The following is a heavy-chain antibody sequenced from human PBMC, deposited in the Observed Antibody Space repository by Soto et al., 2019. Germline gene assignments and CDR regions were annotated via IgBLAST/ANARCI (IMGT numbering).Heavy chain of an antibody. Sequence: PGGSLRLSCAASGFTFSDYYMSWIRQAPGKGLEWVSYISSSSSYTNYADSVKGRFTISRDNAKNSLHLQMNSLRAEDTAVYYCARDGSYYDSSPGYFQHWGQGTLVTVSS. J-gene: IGHJ1*01. CDR2: ISSSSSYT. V-gene: IGHV3-11*06. CDR1: GFTFSDYY. CDR3: ARDGSYYDSSPGYFQH. D-gene: IGHD3-22*01.